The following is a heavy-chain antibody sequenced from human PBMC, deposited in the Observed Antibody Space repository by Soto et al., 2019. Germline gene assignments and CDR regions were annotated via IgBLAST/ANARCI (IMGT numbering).Heavy chain of an antibody. CDR2: IYYSGST. D-gene: IGHD2-2*01. J-gene: IGHJ4*02. CDR3: ARLTLGYCSSTSCQDY. CDR1: CGSISPGVYY. Sequence: SETLPVTCTVSCGSISPGVYYLGWIRQAPGKGLEWIGSIYYSGSTYSNPSLKSRVTISVDTSKNQFSLKLSSVTAADTAVYYCARLTLGYCSSTSCQDYWGQGTLVTVS. V-gene: IGHV4-39*01.